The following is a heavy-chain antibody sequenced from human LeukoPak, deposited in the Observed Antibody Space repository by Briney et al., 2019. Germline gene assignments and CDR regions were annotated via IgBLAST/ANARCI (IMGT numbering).Heavy chain of an antibody. CDR1: GFTFSSYA. V-gene: IGHV3-30*04. Sequence: GGSLRLSCAASGFTFSSYAMSWVRQAPGKGLEWVAVISYDGSNKYYADSVKGRFTISRDNSKNTLYLQMNSLRAEDTAVYYCASAYSSGWKAFDIWGQGTMVTVSS. J-gene: IGHJ3*02. CDR2: ISYDGSNK. CDR3: ASAYSSGWKAFDI. D-gene: IGHD6-19*01.